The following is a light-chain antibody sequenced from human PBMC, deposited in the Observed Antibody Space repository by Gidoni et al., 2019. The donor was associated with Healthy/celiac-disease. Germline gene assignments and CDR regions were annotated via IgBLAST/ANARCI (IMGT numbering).Light chain of an antibody. CDR1: SSNIGNKY. V-gene: IGLV1-51*01. CDR3: GTWDSSLSAGWV. Sequence: QSVLTQPLSVSAAPGQKVTISCSGSSSNIGNKYVSCYQQLPGTAPKLLIYDNNKRPSGIPDRFSGSKSGTSATLGITGLQTGDEADYYCGTWDSSLSAGWVFGGGTKLTVL. CDR2: DNN. J-gene: IGLJ3*02.